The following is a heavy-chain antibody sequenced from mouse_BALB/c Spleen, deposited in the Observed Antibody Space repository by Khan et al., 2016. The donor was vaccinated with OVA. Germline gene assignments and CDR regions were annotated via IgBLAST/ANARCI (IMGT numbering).Heavy chain of an antibody. CDR1: GYTFTDYN. CDR2: IFPNNGGT. CDR3: ARYGYGGFAY. V-gene: IGHV1-18*01. D-gene: IGHD2-2*01. Sequence: EVQLQESGPELVKPGTSVKIPCKASGYTFTDYNMAWVKQSHGKSLEWIGDIFPNNGGTVYNQKFKGKASLTVDKSSNPAYMELRSLTSEDTAVYYCARYGYGGFAYWGQGNLVTVSA. J-gene: IGHJ3*01.